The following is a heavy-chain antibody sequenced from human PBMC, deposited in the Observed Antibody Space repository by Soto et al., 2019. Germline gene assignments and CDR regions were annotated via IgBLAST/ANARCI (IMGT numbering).Heavy chain of an antibody. CDR2: IYYSGST. V-gene: IGHV4-59*01. D-gene: IGHD3-3*01. J-gene: IGHJ3*02. CDR1: GGSISSYY. Sequence: SETLSLTCTVSGGSISSYYWSWIRQPPGKGLKWIGYIYYSGSTNYNPSLKSRVTISVDTSKNQFSLKLSSVTAADTAVYYCARYDFWSLHQGSHAFDIWGQGTMVTVSS. CDR3: ARYDFWSLHQGSHAFDI.